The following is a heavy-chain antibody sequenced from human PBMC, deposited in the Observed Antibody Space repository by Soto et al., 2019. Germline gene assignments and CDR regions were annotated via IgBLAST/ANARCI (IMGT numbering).Heavy chain of an antibody. CDR3: ANVSRKGSAIDFDY. D-gene: IGHD3-10*01. J-gene: IGHJ4*02. CDR1: GYTFSNYD. V-gene: IGHV1-8*01. Sequence: QVQLVQSGAELKKPGASVKVSCKASGYTFSNYDMNWVRQATGQGPEWIGWVNPKNGDTGYAQKFQGRATLTTNISTTAAYMELTSLRSEDTAIYFCANVSRKGSAIDFDYWGQGTLIPVSS. CDR2: VNPKNGDT.